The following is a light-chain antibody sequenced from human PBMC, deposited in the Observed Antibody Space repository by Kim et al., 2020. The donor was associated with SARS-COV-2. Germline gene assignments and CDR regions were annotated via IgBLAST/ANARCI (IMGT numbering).Light chain of an antibody. CDR1: KLGNKN. J-gene: IGLJ2*01. Sequence: SQEQTDQITCAGDKLGNKNACWYQQKPGQSPVLVIYQDSKRPSGIPKRFTGSNSGNTATLTISGTQAMDEADYYCQAWDSSVVVFGGGTQLT. CDR2: QDS. V-gene: IGLV3-1*01. CDR3: QAWDSSVVV.